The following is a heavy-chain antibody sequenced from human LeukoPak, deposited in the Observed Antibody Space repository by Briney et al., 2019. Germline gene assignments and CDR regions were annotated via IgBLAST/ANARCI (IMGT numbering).Heavy chain of an antibody. CDR1: GFTFSSYA. J-gene: IGHJ5*02. CDR2: ISGSGGST. V-gene: IGHV3-23*01. Sequence: GGSLRLSCAASGFTFSSYAMSWVRQAPGKGLEWVSAISGSGGSTYYADSVKGRFTISRDNSKNTLYLQMNSLRAEDTAVYYCAKSHSTTMVRGVKNWFDPWGQGTLVTVSS. D-gene: IGHD3-10*01. CDR3: AKSHSTTMVRGVKNWFDP.